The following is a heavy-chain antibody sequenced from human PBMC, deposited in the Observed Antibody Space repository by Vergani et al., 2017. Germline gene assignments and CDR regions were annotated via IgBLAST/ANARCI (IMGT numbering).Heavy chain of an antibody. D-gene: IGHD2/OR15-2a*01. J-gene: IGHJ4*01. CDR3: VKEKIDLGSYFFDS. Sequence: EVQLLESGGGLVQPGGGSLRLSCAASGFTFSSYAMSWVRQAPGKGLEWVSTISGSGGSTYYADSVKGRFTISSDNSKNTLYLQMNSLRAEDTAIYYCVKEKIDLGSYFFDSWGHGILVTVSS. CDR2: ISGSGGST. CDR1: GFTFSSYA. V-gene: IGHV3-23*01.